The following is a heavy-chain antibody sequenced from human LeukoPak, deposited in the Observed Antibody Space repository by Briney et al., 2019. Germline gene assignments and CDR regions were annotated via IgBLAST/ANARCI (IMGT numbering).Heavy chain of an antibody. CDR3: TRGSGYGDYKAFDI. Sequence: PGGSLRLSCTASGFTFGDYAMSWVRQAPGKGLEWVGFIRSKAYGGTTEYAASVKGRFTISRDDSKSIAYLQMNSLKTEDTAVYYCTRGSGYGDYKAFDIRGQGTMVTVSS. CDR1: GFTFGDYA. V-gene: IGHV3-49*04. CDR2: IRSKAYGGTT. D-gene: IGHD4-17*01. J-gene: IGHJ3*02.